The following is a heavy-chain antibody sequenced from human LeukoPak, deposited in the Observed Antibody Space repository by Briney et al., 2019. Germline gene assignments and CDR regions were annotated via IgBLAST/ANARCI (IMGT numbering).Heavy chain of an antibody. D-gene: IGHD3-10*01. V-gene: IGHV1-18*04. CDR3: ARERSILWFAELFGTDAFDI. CDR2: ISAYNGNT. CDR1: GYTFTSYG. J-gene: IGHJ3*02. Sequence: ASVKVSCKASGYTFTSYGISWVRQAPGQGLEWMGWISAYNGNTNYAQKLQGRVTMTTDTSTSTAYMELRSLRSDDTAVYYCARERSILWFAELFGTDAFDIWGQGTMVTVSS.